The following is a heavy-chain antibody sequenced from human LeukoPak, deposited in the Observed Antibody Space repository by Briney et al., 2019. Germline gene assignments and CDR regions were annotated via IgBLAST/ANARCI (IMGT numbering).Heavy chain of an antibody. CDR1: GGSFSGYY. D-gene: IGHD3-22*01. J-gene: IGHJ3*02. V-gene: IGHV4-34*01. Sequence: SETLSLTCAVSGGSFSGYYWSWIRQPPGKGLEWIGEINHSGSTNYNPSLKSRVTISVDTSKNQFSLKLSSVTAADTAVYYCARESSGYLDIWGQGTMVTVSS. CDR2: INHSGST. CDR3: ARESSGYLDI.